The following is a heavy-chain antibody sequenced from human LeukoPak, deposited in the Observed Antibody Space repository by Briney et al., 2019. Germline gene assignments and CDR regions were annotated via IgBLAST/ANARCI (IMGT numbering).Heavy chain of an antibody. CDR3: ATLTPWSGDGGGDLDY. CDR2: IIPIFGTA. J-gene: IGHJ4*02. D-gene: IGHD3-3*01. CDR1: GGTFSSYA. V-gene: IGHV1-69*05. Sequence: ASVKVSCKASGGTFSSYAISWVRQAPGQGLEWMGGIIPIFGTANYAQKFQGRVTITTDESTSTAYMELSSLRSEDTAVYYCATLTPWSGDGGGDLDYWGQGTLVTVSS.